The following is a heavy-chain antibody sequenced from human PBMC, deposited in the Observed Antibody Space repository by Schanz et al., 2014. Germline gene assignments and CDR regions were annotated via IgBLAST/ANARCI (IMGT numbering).Heavy chain of an antibody. V-gene: IGHV3-33*01. D-gene: IGHD6-6*01. CDR3: XKDMRPSYPPPPHXXXL. J-gene: IGHJ3*01. CDR2: IWYDGNNK. Sequence: QVQLVESGGGVVQPGRSLRLSCAASGFTFSSYGMHWVRQAPGKGLEWVAVIWYDGNNKFYADSVKGRFIISRDNSKXXXXXQMNSLRDEDTXXXXXXKDMRPSYPPPPHXXXLWGQGTMVTVSS. CDR1: GFTFSSYG.